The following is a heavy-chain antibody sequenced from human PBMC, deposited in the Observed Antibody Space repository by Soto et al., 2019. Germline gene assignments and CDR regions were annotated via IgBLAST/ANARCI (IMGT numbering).Heavy chain of an antibody. CDR2: IWYDGSNK. D-gene: IGHD3-16*01. CDR3: ARDCCLGGNEIDY. CDR1: GFTFSSYG. Sequence: QVQLVESGGGVVQPGRSLRLSCAASGFTFSSYGMHWVRQAPGKGLEWVAVIWYDGSNKYYADSVKGRFTNSRDNSKNTLYLQMNSLRAEDTAVYYCARDCCLGGNEIDYWGQGTLVTVSS. V-gene: IGHV3-33*01. J-gene: IGHJ4*02.